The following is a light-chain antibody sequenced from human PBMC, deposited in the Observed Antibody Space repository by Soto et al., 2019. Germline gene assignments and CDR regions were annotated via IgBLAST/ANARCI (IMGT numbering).Light chain of an antibody. CDR1: QSVLYGSNNKNY. J-gene: IGKJ2*01. V-gene: IGKV4-1*01. CDR3: QQYYSTPS. CDR2: WAT. Sequence: DIVMTQSPDSLAVSLGERATIHCKSSQSVLYGSNNKNYLRWYQQRPGQPPKLLIYWATIREFGVTDRFSGSGSETDFTLTISHLQAEDVDVYYCQQYYSTPSFGRGTEVEIK.